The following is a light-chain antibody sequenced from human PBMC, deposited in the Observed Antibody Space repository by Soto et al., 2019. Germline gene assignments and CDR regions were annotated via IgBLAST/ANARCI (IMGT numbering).Light chain of an antibody. J-gene: IGLJ2*01. CDR2: SNT. Sequence: QSVLTQPPSVSGSPGQRVTISCTGSNSNIGARYDVHWYQHLPGTAPKLIIYSNTNRPSGVPDRFSGSTSGTSASLAITGLQAEDEADYYCQSYDSSLSGLVFGSGTKLTVL. V-gene: IGLV1-40*01. CDR3: QSYDSSLSGLV. CDR1: NSNIGARYD.